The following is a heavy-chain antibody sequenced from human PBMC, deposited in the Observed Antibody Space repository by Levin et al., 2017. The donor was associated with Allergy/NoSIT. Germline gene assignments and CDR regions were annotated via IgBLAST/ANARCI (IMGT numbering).Heavy chain of an antibody. CDR2: FSGSDGKA. Sequence: GGSLRLSCAASGFTFSSYDISWVRQAPGKGLEWVSTFSGSDGKAYYADSVRGRFTIYRDNSKNALNLQMNSLRGEDTAIYYCVKVPSRHLDYWDQGTLVIVSS. J-gene: IGHJ4*02. CDR1: GFTFSSYD. V-gene: IGHV3-23*01. D-gene: IGHD4-11*01. CDR3: VKVPSRHLDY.